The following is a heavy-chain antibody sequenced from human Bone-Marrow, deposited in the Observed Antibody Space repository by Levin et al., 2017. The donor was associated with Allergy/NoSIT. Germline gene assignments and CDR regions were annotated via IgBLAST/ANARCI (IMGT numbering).Heavy chain of an antibody. J-gene: IGHJ4*02. Sequence: GGSLRLSCKGSGYKFSTYWIAWVRQTPGKGLEWMGIIYPSESEIRYSPSFEGQVTISADKSLRTAYLEWSSLQASDSAMYYCARSFYDSSGHYYELDYWGQGTLVTVSS. D-gene: IGHD3-22*01. V-gene: IGHV5-51*01. CDR1: GYKFSTYW. CDR2: IYPSESEI. CDR3: ARSFYDSSGHYYELDY.